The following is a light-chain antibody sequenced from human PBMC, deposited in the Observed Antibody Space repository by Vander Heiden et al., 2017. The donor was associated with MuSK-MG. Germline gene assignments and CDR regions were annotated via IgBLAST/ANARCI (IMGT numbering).Light chain of an antibody. V-gene: IGLV2-14*01. CDR3: SSYTSTSTQV. CDR1: SSDIGGYNY. Sequence: QSALTQPASVSGSPGQSITISCTGTSSDIGGYNYVSWYHHHPGKAPKLMIFEVSTRPSGVSNRFSASKSGNTASLTISGLQAEDEADYYCSSYTSTSTQVFGTGTMVTVL. J-gene: IGLJ1*01. CDR2: EVS.